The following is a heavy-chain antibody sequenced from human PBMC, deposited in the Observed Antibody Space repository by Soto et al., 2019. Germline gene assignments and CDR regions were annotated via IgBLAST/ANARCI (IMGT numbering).Heavy chain of an antibody. CDR1: GFTFSSFW. CDR2: INTDGSST. Sequence: EVQLVESGGGLVQPGGSLRLSCAVSGFTFSSFWMHWVRQAPGEGLVWVSRINTDGSSTSYADSVKGRFTISRDNAKNTLYLQMNSLRVEDTAIYYCAKRGVDTFGLSYWGQGNLGTVSS. CDR3: AKRGVDTFGLSY. V-gene: IGHV3-74*01. D-gene: IGHD3-10*01. J-gene: IGHJ4*02.